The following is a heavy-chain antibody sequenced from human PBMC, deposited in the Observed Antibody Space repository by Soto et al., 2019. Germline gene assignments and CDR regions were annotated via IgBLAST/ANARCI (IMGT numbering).Heavy chain of an antibody. CDR3: VKEANHFINTLVVLIFDY. CDR1: GFTFSIHS. Sequence: GGSLTLSCSTSGFTFSIHSMHWVPQTTGKALEYVSAISRDGRSTFYADSVKGRFTISRDNSKNTLYLRMNSLRSDDTAVYYCVKEANHFINTLVVLIFDYWGQGT. CDR2: ISRDGRST. J-gene: IGHJ4*02. V-gene: IGHV3-64D*08. D-gene: IGHD3-22*01.